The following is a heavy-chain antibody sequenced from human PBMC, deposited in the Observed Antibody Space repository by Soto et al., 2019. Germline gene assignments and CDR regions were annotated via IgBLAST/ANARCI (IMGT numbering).Heavy chain of an antibody. CDR2: ISYDGSNK. V-gene: IGHV3-30-3*01. CDR1: GFTFSSYA. D-gene: IGHD3-3*01. CDR3: ARDLTIFGVVIPRWDYYYYCMGG. J-gene: IGHJ6*02. Sequence: LRLSCAASGFTFSSYAMHWVRQAPGKGLEWVAVISYDGSNKYYADSVKGRFTISRDNSKNTLYLQMNSLRAEDTAVYYCARDLTIFGVVIPRWDYYYYCMGGWGQVTTVTVSS.